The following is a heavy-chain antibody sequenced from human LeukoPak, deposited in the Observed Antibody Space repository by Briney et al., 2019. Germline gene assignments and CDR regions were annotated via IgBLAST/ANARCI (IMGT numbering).Heavy chain of an antibody. J-gene: IGHJ5*02. Sequence: GGSLRLSCAASGFTFSSYAMSWVRQAPGKGLEWVSGISGSGGNTYYADSVKGRFTISRDNSKNTVYLQMSSLRAEDTAVYYCARSSYSGSGSYYFVPWFDPWGQGILVTVSS. CDR3: ARSSYSGSGSYYFVPWFDP. V-gene: IGHV3-23*01. CDR1: GFTFSSYA. D-gene: IGHD3-10*01. CDR2: ISGSGGNT.